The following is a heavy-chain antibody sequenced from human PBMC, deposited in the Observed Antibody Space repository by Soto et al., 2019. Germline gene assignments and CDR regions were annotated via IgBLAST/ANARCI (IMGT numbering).Heavy chain of an antibody. Sequence: ASVKVSFKASGYTFTGYYLHWVRQAPGQGPEWMGWINPNSGGTSYAQKFQGRVTMTRDTSINTVYMELSRLRSDDTAVYHCAGNWNDGDDYFDYWGPGTLVTVSS. J-gene: IGHJ4*02. CDR3: AGNWNDGDDYFDY. CDR1: GYTFTGYY. D-gene: IGHD1-1*01. CDR2: INPNSGGT. V-gene: IGHV1-2*02.